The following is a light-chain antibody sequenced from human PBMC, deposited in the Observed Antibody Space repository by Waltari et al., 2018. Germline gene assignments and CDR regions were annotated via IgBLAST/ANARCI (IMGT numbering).Light chain of an antibody. J-gene: IGKJ1*01. Sequence: DIVMTQSPDSLAVPLGERATLNCKSRQSVLFSSNDKNYLAWYQQKPGQPPKLLIYWASTREPGVPDRFSGSGSGTDFTLTINSLQAEDVAVYYCQQYYTTPRTFGQGTKVEIK. CDR3: QQYYTTPRT. V-gene: IGKV4-1*01. CDR1: QSVLFSSNDKNY. CDR2: WAS.